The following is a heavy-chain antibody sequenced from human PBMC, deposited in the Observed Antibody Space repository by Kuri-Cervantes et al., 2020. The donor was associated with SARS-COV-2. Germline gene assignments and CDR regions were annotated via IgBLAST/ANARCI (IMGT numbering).Heavy chain of an antibody. CDR2: IYYSGST. J-gene: IGHJ5*02. Sequence: ESLKISCTVSGGSISSSSYYWGWIRQPPGKGLEWIGSIYYSGSTYYNPSLKSRVTISVDTSKNQSSLKLSSVTAADTAVYYCARRDVGYCSSTSCGFDPWGQGTRVTGAS. CDR1: GGSISSSSYY. V-gene: IGHV4-39*01. CDR3: ARRDVGYCSSTSCGFDP. D-gene: IGHD2-2*01.